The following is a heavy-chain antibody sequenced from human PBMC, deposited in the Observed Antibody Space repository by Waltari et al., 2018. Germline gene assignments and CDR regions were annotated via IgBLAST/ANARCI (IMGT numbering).Heavy chain of an antibody. CDR3: ARGRAYGQSDY. CDR1: GGSFSGYY. V-gene: IGHV4-34*02. D-gene: IGHD4-17*01. CDR2: INRSGSA. Sequence: QWGAGLLKPSETLSLTCAVYGGSFSGYYWSWIRQPPGQGLEWIGEINRSGSANYNPSLKSRVTISVDTSNNQFSLKVTSVTAADTAVYYCARGRAYGQSDYWGQGTLVTVSS. J-gene: IGHJ4*02.